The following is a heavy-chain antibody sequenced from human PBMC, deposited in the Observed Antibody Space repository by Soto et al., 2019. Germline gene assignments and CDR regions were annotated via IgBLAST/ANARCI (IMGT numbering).Heavy chain of an antibody. CDR2: ISYDGSNK. Sequence: LRLPCAASGFRFSSYAMHWVRQAPGKGLECVAVISYDGSNKYYADSVKGRFTISRDNSKNTVYLQMNSLRAEDTAVYYCAKWGIYYYYGMNVGGQGSTVPVSS. V-gene: IGHV3-30*18. D-gene: IGHD2-21*01. CDR1: GFRFSSYA. J-gene: IGHJ6*02. CDR3: AKWGIYYYYGMNV.